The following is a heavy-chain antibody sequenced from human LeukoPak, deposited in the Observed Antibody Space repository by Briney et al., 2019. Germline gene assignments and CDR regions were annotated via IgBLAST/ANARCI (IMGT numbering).Heavy chain of an antibody. CDR1: GFTFSHYG. Sequence: GGSLRLSCAAPGFTFSHYGMHWVRQAPGKGLEWVAVIWYDGSNKYYADSVKGRFTISRDNSKNTLYLQMNSLRAEDTAVYYCARDALYCSSTSCGMDVWGQGTTVTVSS. CDR3: ARDALYCSSTSCGMDV. J-gene: IGHJ6*02. V-gene: IGHV3-33*01. CDR2: IWYDGSNK. D-gene: IGHD2-2*01.